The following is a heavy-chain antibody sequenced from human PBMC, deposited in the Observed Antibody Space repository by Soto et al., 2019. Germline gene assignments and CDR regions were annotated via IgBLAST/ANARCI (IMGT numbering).Heavy chain of an antibody. CDR1: GYTFTMYG. D-gene: IGHD3-22*01. CDR3: ARDDRSGYYWAIDY. J-gene: IGHJ4*02. CDR2: TWADNGDV. V-gene: IGHV1-18*04. Sequence: QAHLVQSGGEVKKPGASVKVSCKASGYTFTMYGLSWVRQAPGQGPEWMGWTWADNGDVRYAEKFRGRLTLTTDTSTNTAYMELRSLRSDDTAVYYCARDDRSGYYWAIDYWGRGTLVTVSS.